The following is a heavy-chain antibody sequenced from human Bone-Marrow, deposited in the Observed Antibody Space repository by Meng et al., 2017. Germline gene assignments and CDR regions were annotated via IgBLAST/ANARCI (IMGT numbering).Heavy chain of an antibody. V-gene: IGHV4-59*01. CDR1: GGSISAYY. J-gene: IGHJ4*02. CDR3: ARSHGVY. D-gene: IGHD2-8*01. Sequence: GSLRLSCTVSGGSISAYYWIWIRQPPGKGLEYIGNIHYTGSANYKPSLEGRVTISLDTSKNQFSLKVNAVTAADTAVYYCARSHGVYWGRGTLVTVSS. CDR2: IHYTGSA.